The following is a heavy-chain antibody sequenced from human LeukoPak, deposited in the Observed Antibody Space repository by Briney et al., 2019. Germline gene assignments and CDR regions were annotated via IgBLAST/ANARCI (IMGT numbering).Heavy chain of an antibody. V-gene: IGHV4-4*07. D-gene: IGHD6-13*01. J-gene: IGHJ5*02. CDR1: GGSISSYY. Sequence: SETLSLTCTVSGGSISSYYWSWVRQPAGKGLEWIGRIYTSGSNNYNPSLKSGVTMSVETSKNQFALKMRDVPAADTAVYYCARVSSSSWYRPNWFDPWGQGTLVTVSS. CDR2: IYTSGSN. CDR3: ARVSSSSWYRPNWFDP.